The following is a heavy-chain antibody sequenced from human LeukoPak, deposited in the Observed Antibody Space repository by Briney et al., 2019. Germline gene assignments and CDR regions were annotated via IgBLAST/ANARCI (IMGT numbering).Heavy chain of an antibody. V-gene: IGHV4-61*01. J-gene: IGHJ6*02. D-gene: IGHD6-6*01. CDR3: ASGPSYGIAARRGYYGMDV. Sequence: PSETLSLTCTVSGGSVSSGSYYWSWVRQPPGKGLEWIGYIYYSGSTNYNPSLKSRVTISVDTSKNQFSLKLSSVTAADTAVYYCASGPSYGIAARRGYYGMDVWGQGTTVTVSS. CDR2: IYYSGST. CDR1: GGSVSSGSYY.